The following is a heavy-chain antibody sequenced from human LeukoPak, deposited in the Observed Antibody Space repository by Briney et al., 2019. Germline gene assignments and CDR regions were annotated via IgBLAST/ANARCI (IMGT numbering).Heavy chain of an antibody. Sequence: PGRSLRLSCAASGFTFSSYAMHRVRQAPGKGLEWVAVISYDGSNKYYADSVKGRFTISRDNSKNTLYLQMNSLRAEDTAVYYCARALGSWYYAGDYWGQGTLVTVSS. J-gene: IGHJ4*02. CDR1: GFTFSSYA. CDR2: ISYDGSNK. CDR3: ARALGSWYYAGDY. V-gene: IGHV3-30-3*01. D-gene: IGHD6-13*01.